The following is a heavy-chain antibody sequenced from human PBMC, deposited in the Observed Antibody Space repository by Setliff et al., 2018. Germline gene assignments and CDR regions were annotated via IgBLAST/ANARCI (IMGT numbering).Heavy chain of an antibody. D-gene: IGHD3-3*01. Sequence: GGSLRLSCEASGFTFNGYAMTWVRQAPGKGLEWVSAISGSDDRTVYADSVKGRFTISRDTSKTTLYLQMNSLRAEDTAVYYCANGMFYDFWTNYPYYFGMDVWGHGTTVTVSS. CDR2: ISGSDDRT. V-gene: IGHV3-23*01. CDR1: GFTFNGYA. J-gene: IGHJ6*02. CDR3: ANGMFYDFWTNYPYYFGMDV.